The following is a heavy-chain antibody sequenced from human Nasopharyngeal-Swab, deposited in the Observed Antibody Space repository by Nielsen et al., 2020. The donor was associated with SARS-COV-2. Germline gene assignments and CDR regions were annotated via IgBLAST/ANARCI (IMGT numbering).Heavy chain of an antibody. CDR3: ARDHGYSGTSIDY. CDR1: GGSISSGGYY. D-gene: IGHD5-12*01. Sequence: SETLSLTCTVSGGSISSGGYYWSWIRQHPGKGLEWIGYIYYSGSTYYNPSLKSRVTISVDTSKNQFSLKPSSVTAADTAVYYCARDHGYSGTSIDYWGQGTLVTVSS. J-gene: IGHJ4*02. V-gene: IGHV4-31*03. CDR2: IYYSGST.